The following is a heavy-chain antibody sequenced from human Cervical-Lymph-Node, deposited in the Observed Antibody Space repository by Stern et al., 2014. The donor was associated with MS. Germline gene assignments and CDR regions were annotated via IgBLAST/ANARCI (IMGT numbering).Heavy chain of an antibody. J-gene: IGHJ4*02. Sequence: VQLGESGGGVVQPGRSLRLSCVGSGFTFGTAAMHWVRQAPGKGLEWVAAVSFDGTNTHYAESLKGRFTISRDNSKNTLYLQMDSLRVEDTAVYYCVKGTFAGSYFGDSWGQGTLVTVSS. D-gene: IGHD2/OR15-2a*01. V-gene: IGHV3-30*18. CDR3: VKGTFAGSYFGDS. CDR2: VSFDGTNT. CDR1: GFTFGTAA.